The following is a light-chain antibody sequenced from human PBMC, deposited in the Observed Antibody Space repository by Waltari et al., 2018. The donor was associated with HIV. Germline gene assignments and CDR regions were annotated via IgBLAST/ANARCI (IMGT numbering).Light chain of an antibody. Sequence: DIQMTQSRSALSAYVGDRVTITCQASHYIDNYLSWYQQKPGKAPKILIYDASNLETGVSSRFSGSGYGTEFSFTISSLQPEDIATYYCQQYENLPYSFGQGTNLEI. CDR3: QQYENLPYS. V-gene: IGKV1-33*01. J-gene: IGKJ2*03. CDR2: DAS. CDR1: HYIDNY.